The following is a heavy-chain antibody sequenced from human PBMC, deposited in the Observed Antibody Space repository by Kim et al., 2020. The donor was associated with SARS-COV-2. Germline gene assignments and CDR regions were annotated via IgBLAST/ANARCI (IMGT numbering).Heavy chain of an antibody. CDR3: ARLYGLLWFGENRPAIHYYFDY. J-gene: IGHJ4*02. Sequence: SETLSLTCTVSGGSISSSSYYWGWIRQPPGKGLEWIGSIYYSGSTYYNPSLKSRVTISVDTSKNQFPLKLSSVTAADTAVYYCARLYGLLWFGENRPAIHYYFDYWGQGTLVTVSS. CDR1: GGSISSSSYY. V-gene: IGHV4-39*01. D-gene: IGHD3-10*01. CDR2: IYYSGST.